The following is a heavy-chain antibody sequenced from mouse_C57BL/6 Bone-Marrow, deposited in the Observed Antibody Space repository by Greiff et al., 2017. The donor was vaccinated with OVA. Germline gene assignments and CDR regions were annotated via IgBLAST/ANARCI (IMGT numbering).Heavy chain of an antibody. CDR3: ARVYYGSSYAYVDV. J-gene: IGHJ1*03. Sequence: QVQLKQSGPGLVQPSQSLSITCTVSGFSLTSYGVHWVRQSPGKGLEWLGVIWRGGSTDYNAAFISRLSISKDNAKSQVFFKMNSLQADDTAIYYCARVYYGSSYAYVDVWGTGTTVTVSS. CDR2: IWRGGST. CDR1: GFSLTSYG. D-gene: IGHD1-1*01. V-gene: IGHV2-2*01.